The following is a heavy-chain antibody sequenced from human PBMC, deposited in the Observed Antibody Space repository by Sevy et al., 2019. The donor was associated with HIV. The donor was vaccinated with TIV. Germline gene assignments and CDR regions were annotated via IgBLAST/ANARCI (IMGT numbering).Heavy chain of an antibody. CDR1: GFSISNNY. Sequence: GSLRLSCAASGFSISNNYTAWVRQAPGKGLEWVSVMYSGGSSYYADSVKGRFALSRDMSKNTVYLQRNSLRAEDTAVYYCARGYCGGGSCTAFDPWGQGTLVTVSS. CDR3: ARGYCGGGSCTAFDP. V-gene: IGHV3-53*01. J-gene: IGHJ5*02. CDR2: MYSGGSS. D-gene: IGHD2-15*01.